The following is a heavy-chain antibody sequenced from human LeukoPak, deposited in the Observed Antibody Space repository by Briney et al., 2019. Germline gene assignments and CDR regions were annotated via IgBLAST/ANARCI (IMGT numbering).Heavy chain of an antibody. CDR1: GYSFISYW. D-gene: IGHD6-6*01. Sequence: GESLKIPCKSSGYSFISYWIGWVRQMPGKGLEWMGIIYPGGSDIRYSPSFQGQVTISVDKSISTAYLQWSSLKASDTAMYYCATLAAPSAPYYFDYWGRGTLVTVSS. CDR2: IYPGGSDI. CDR3: ATLAAPSAPYYFDY. V-gene: IGHV5-51*01. J-gene: IGHJ4*02.